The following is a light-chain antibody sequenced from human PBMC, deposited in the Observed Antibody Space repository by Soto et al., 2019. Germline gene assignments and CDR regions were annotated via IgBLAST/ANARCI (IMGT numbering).Light chain of an antibody. J-gene: IGKJ5*01. Sequence: IVLTQSPGTLSLSPGERATLSCRASQSVSSSYLAWYQQKPGQAPRLLIYGASSRATGIPDRFSGSGSGTDFTLTISRLEPEDFAVYYCQQYGSSPFTFGQGTRLE. V-gene: IGKV3-20*01. CDR1: QSVSSSY. CDR3: QQYGSSPFT. CDR2: GAS.